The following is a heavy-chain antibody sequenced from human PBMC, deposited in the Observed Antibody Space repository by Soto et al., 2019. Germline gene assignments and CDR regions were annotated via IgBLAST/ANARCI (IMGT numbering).Heavy chain of an antibody. V-gene: IGHV3-23*01. Sequence: GGSLRLSCAASGFTFSSYAMSWVRQAPGKGLEWVSAVGTGGTAYYADSVKGRFTTSRDNPKNTIYLQMNSLRAEDTAVYYCAKGFYGSGSYYNERAFDSWGQGTLVTVSS. D-gene: IGHD3-10*01. J-gene: IGHJ4*02. CDR3: AKGFYGSGSYYNERAFDS. CDR1: GFTFSSYA. CDR2: VGTGGTA.